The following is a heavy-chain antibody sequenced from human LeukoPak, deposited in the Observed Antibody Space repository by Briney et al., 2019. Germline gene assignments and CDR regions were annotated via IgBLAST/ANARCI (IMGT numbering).Heavy chain of an antibody. D-gene: IGHD3-3*01. Sequence: GGSLRLSCAASGFTFSRYLMSWVRQAPGKGLEWVANINQDGSQIYYADSVKGRFTISRDNAKNSLYLQMNSLRAEDTAVYYCARVSCYDFWCNSCYYCGMDVWGQGTTVTVSS. CDR2: INQDGSQI. V-gene: IGHV3-7*01. CDR1: GFTFSRYL. CDR3: ARVSCYDFWCNSCYYCGMDV. J-gene: IGHJ6*02.